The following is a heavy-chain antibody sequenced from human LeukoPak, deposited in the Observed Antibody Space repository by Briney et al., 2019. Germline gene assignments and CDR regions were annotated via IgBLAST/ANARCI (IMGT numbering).Heavy chain of an antibody. CDR3: AREYSSSSRAFDI. D-gene: IGHD6-6*01. CDR1: GYSISSGYY. Sequence: SETLSLTCAVSGYSISSGYYWGWIRQPPGKGLEWIGSTYHNGNTYYNPSLKSRVTISVDTSKNQFSLKLSSVTAADTAVSYCAREYSSSSRAFDIWGQGTMVTVSS. CDR2: TYHNGNT. J-gene: IGHJ3*02. V-gene: IGHV4-38-2*02.